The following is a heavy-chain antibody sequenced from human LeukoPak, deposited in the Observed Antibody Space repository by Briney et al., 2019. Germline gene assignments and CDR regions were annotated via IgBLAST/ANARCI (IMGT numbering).Heavy chain of an antibody. CDR2: ISYDGSNK. Sequence: PGGSLTLSCVASGFTFSSYGMHWLRQAPGKGLEWVAVISYDGSNKCYADSVKGRFTISRDNSKNTLYLQMNSLRAEDTAVYYCVGPSSSDYYYGMDVWGQGTTVTVSS. CDR3: VGPSSSDYYYGMDV. D-gene: IGHD6-13*01. CDR1: GFTFSSYG. J-gene: IGHJ6*02. V-gene: IGHV3-30*03.